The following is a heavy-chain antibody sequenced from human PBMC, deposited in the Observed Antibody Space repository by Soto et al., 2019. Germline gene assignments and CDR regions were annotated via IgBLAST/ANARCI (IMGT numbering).Heavy chain of an antibody. CDR3: STDSYTTMKDVRFAY. CDR2: IKSKIHGGTK. V-gene: IGHV3-15*07. CDR1: GFPFSDAW. J-gene: IGHJ4*01. D-gene: IGHD3-22*01. Sequence: EVQLVESGGGLVKPGGSLRLSCAASGFPFSDAWINWVRQAPGKGLEGVGRIKSKIHGGTKDFSAPVRGRLAISKDDSKNMVFMQINSLKSEDNTVYYYSTDSYTTMKDVRFAYWGHGTLVTVSS.